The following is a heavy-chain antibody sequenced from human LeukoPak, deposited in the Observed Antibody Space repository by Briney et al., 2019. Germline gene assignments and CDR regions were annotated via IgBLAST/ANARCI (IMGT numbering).Heavy chain of an antibody. J-gene: IGHJ4*02. CDR1: GDSISGYY. D-gene: IGHD6-19*01. CDR3: ARYDFDAVAADF. Sequence: SETLSLTCTVFGDSISGYYWNWIRQPPGKGLEWLGYVFYSGDSNYNPSLKSRVTMSVDTSKNQFSLKLSSVTAADTAIYYCARYDFDAVAADFWGQGTLVTVSS. V-gene: IGHV4-59*01. CDR2: VFYSGDS.